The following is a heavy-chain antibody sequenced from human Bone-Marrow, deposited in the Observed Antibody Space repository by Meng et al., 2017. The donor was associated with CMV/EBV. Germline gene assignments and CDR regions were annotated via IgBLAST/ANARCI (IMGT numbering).Heavy chain of an antibody. CDR3: TRVTGRRGGYAFDY. CDR2: IIPVSDTP. D-gene: IGHD5-12*01. J-gene: IGHJ4*02. V-gene: IGHV1-69*05. CDR1: GGTFSSYP. Sequence: SVKVSCKASGGTFSSYPFSWVRQAPGQGLEWMGGIIPVSDTPNYAQKFQGRVTVTTDESTRSAYMELSSLTSEDTAIYYCTRVTGRRGGYAFDYWGQGTLVTVAS.